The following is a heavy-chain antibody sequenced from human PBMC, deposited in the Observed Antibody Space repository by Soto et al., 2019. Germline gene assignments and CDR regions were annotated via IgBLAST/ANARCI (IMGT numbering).Heavy chain of an antibody. CDR1: GGSISSGGYF. J-gene: IGHJ6*03. V-gene: IGHV4-31*03. CDR2: IYYSGNT. D-gene: IGHD2-2*01. Sequence: QVQLQESGPGLVKPSQTPSLTCTVSGGSISSGGYFWSWIRQHPGKGLEWIGSIYYSGNTYYNPSLKSRVTISVDTSKNQFSLKLSSVTAADTAVYYCATNPAAGYYYYYMDVWGKGTTVTVSS. CDR3: ATNPAAGYYYYYMDV.